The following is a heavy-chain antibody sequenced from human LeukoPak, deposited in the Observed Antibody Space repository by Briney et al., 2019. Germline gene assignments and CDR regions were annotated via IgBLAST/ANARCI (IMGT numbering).Heavy chain of an antibody. Sequence: ASVKVSCKASGGTFTSYYMHWVRQAPGQGLEWMGIINPSGGSTSYAQKFQGRVTMTRDMSTSTVYMELSSLRSEDTAVYYCARPYYDFWSGYYLVDYWGQGTLVTVSS. CDR2: INPSGGST. J-gene: IGHJ4*02. CDR3: ARPYYDFWSGYYLVDY. CDR1: GGTFTSYY. V-gene: IGHV1-46*01. D-gene: IGHD3-3*01.